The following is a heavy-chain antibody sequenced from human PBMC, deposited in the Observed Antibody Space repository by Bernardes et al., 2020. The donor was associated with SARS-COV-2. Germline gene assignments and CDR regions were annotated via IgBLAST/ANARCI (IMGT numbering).Heavy chain of an antibody. J-gene: IGHJ2*01. D-gene: IGHD3-10*01. CDR3: ARDLSHLVRRGFDL. CDR1: GGPMGSYF. CDR2: TYSSGTT. V-gene: IGHV4-59*01. Sequence: SETLSLTCLSPGGPMGSYFWPWFRHPQGRGREGLGNTYSSGTTNYNPSLKSRVTISVDRSQNQFSLNLSSVTPADTAVYYCARDLSHLVRRGFDLWGRGTLVTVTS.